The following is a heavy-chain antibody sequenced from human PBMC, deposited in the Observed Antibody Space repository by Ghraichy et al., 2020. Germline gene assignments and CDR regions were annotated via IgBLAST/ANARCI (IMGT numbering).Heavy chain of an antibody. D-gene: IGHD3-3*01. Sequence: GSLRLSCTVSGGSVTSGTYYWSWIRQPPGKGLEWIGYIYKSGITNYNPSLKSRATISADTSKNQFSLNLSSVTAADTAVYYCARIMWNYEHWFDPWGQGTLVTVSS. J-gene: IGHJ5*02. CDR1: GGSVTSGTYY. V-gene: IGHV4-61*01. CDR3: ARIMWNYEHWFDP. CDR2: IYKSGIT.